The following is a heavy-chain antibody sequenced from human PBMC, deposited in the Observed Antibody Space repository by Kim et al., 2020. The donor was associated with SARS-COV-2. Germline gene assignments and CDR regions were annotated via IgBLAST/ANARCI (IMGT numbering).Heavy chain of an antibody. CDR1: GGTFSSYA. V-gene: IGHV1-69*13. D-gene: IGHD3-10*01. J-gene: IGHJ5*02. Sequence: SVKVSCKASGGTFSSYAISWVRQAPGQGLEWMGGIIPIFGKANYAQKFQGRVTITADESTSTAYMELSSLRSEDTAVYYCARDMYYGSGSSPKREFDPWGQGTLVTVSS. CDR3: ARDMYYGSGSSPKREFDP. CDR2: IIPIFGKA.